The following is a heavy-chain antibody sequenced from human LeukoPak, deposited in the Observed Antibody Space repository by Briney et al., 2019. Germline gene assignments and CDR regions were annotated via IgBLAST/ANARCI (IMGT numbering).Heavy chain of an antibody. CDR3: ATDPTSGGSCWFDY. CDR2: INSDGSST. D-gene: IGHD2-15*01. CDR1: GFTFSSYW. V-gene: IGHV3-74*01. Sequence: GGSLRLSCAASGFTFSSYWMHWVRQAPGKGLVWVSRINSDGSSTGYADSVKGRFTISRDNAKNTLYLQMNSLRAEDTAVYYCATDPTSGGSCWFDYWGQGTLVTVSS. J-gene: IGHJ4*02.